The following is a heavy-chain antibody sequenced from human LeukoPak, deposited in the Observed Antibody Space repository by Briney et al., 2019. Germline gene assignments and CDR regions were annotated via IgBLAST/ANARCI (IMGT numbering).Heavy chain of an antibody. CDR2: ISGSGGST. J-gene: IGHJ4*02. D-gene: IGHD4-17*01. CDR1: GFTFSSYA. Sequence: PGGSLRLSCAASGFTFSSYAMSWVRQAPGEGLEWVSAISGSGGSTYYADSVKGRFTISRDNSKNTLYLQMNSLRAEDTAVYYCAKDIYGDYGGLDYWGQGTLVTVSS. V-gene: IGHV3-23*01. CDR3: AKDIYGDYGGLDY.